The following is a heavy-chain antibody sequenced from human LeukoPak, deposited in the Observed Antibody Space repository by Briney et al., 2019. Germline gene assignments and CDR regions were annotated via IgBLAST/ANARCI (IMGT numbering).Heavy chain of an antibody. CDR2: INPNSGGT. V-gene: IGHV1-2*02. J-gene: IGHJ4*02. D-gene: IGHD3-3*01. Sequence: ASVKVFCKASGYTFTSYDINWVRQAHGQGLEWMGWINPNSGGTNYAQKFQGRVTMTRDTSISTAYMELSRLRSDDTAVYYCARDWRDATIFRVVREVYFDYSGQGTLVTVSS. CDR3: ARDWRDATIFRVVREVYFDY. CDR1: GYTFTSYD.